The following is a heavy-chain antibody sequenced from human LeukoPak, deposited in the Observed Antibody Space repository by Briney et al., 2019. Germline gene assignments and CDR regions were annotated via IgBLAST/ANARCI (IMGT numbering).Heavy chain of an antibody. V-gene: IGHV4-59*06. D-gene: IGHD3-22*01. CDR1: GDSISSLY. CDR2: IYYSGST. CDR3: ARGRVYYYDSSGYLLDAFDI. Sequence: PSETLSLTCTVSGDSISSLYWSWIRQPPGKGLEWIGYIYYSGSTYYNPSLKSRVTISVDTSKNQFSLKLSSVTAADTAVYYCARGRVYYYDSSGYLLDAFDIWGQGTMVTVSS. J-gene: IGHJ3*02.